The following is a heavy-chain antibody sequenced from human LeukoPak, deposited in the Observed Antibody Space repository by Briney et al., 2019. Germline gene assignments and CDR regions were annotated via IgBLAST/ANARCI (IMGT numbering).Heavy chain of an antibody. D-gene: IGHD6-13*01. CDR2: IYTSGST. J-gene: IGHJ6*03. CDR3: ARVAGTHNYYYYYMDV. Sequence: SETLSLTCTVSGGSISSYYWSWIRQPAGKGLEWIGRIYTSGSTNYNPSLKSRVTMSVDTSKNQFSLKLSSVTAADTAVYYCARVAGTHNYYYYYMDVWGKGTTVTISS. CDR1: GGSISSYY. V-gene: IGHV4-4*07.